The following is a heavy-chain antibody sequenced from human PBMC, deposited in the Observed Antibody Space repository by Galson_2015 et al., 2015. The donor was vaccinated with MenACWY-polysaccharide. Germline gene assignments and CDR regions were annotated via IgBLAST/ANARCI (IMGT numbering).Heavy chain of an antibody. D-gene: IGHD2-21*01. CDR3: ARVLTHSDCHL. CDR1: GFSFGTSW. J-gene: IGHJ2*01. Sequence: SLRLSCAASGFSFGTSWMTWFRRAPGKGLEWVANIEQDGSEMFCVHSVKGRFTISRDNARNSLYLQMHSLRADDTAEYYYARVLTHSDCHLWGRGTLVTVSP. V-gene: IGHV3-7*01. CDR2: IEQDGSEM.